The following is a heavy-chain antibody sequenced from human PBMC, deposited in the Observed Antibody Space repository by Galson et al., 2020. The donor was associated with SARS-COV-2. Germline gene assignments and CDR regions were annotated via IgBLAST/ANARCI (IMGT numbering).Heavy chain of an antibody. D-gene: IGHD3-10*01. CDR3: AHASGSFPGTFDY. CDR2: ISGSGDSA. CDR1: GFTFSSYA. V-gene: IGHV3-23*01. Sequence: GESLKISCAASGFTFSSYAMNWVRQAPGKGLEWVSIISGSGDSAYYADSVKGRFTISRDNSQNTLYLQMNSLRAEDTAVYYCAHASGSFPGTFDYWGQGTLVTVSS. J-gene: IGHJ4*02.